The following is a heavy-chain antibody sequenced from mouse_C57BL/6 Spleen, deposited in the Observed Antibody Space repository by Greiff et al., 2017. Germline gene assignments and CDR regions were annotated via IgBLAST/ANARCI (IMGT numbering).Heavy chain of an antibody. CDR2: ISSGSSTI. D-gene: IGHD2-2*01. CDR1: GFTFSDYG. CDR3: ARSMVTTDYFDY. Sequence: EVQVVESGGGLVKPGGSLKLSCAASGFTFSDYGMHWVRQAPEKGLEWVAYISSGSSTIYYADTVKGRFTISRDNAKNTLFLQMTSLRSEDTAMYYCARSMVTTDYFDYWGQGTTLTVSS. J-gene: IGHJ2*01. V-gene: IGHV5-17*01.